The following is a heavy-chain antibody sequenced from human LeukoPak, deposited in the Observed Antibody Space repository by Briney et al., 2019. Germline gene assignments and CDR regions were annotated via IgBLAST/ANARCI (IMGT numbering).Heavy chain of an antibody. D-gene: IGHD5-18*01. J-gene: IGHJ4*02. CDR3: AKDRRAYSYGYLGDY. CDR2: ISYDGSNK. CDR1: GFTFSSYG. Sequence: GGSLRLSCAASGFTFSSYGMHWVRQAPGKGLEWVAVISYDGSNKYYADSVKGRFTISRDNSKNTLYLQMNSLRAEDTAVYYCAKDRRAYSYGYLGDYWGQGTLVTVSS. V-gene: IGHV3-30*18.